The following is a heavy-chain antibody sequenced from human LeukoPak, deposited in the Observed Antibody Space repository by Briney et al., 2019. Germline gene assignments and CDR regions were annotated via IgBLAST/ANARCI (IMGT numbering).Heavy chain of an antibody. CDR1: GFSFSTYA. CDR3: ARDSGSGYYDSSGSFFDY. V-gene: IGHV3-30*15. D-gene: IGHD3-22*01. J-gene: IGHJ4*02. Sequence: GGSLRLSCAASGFSFSTYAMHWVRQAPGKGLEWVAVISDDGSDKYYADSVKGRFTISRDNSKNTLYLQMSSLRAEDTAVYYCARDSGSGYYDSSGSFFDYWGQGTLVTVSS. CDR2: ISDDGSDK.